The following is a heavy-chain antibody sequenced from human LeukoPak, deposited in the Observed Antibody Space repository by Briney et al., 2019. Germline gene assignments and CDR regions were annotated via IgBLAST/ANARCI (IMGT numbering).Heavy chain of an antibody. Sequence: TLSLTCTVSGGSISSYYWSWIRQPPGKALEWLALIYWDDDKRYSPSLKSRLTITKDTSKNQVVLTMTNMDPVDTATYYCAHRQYYYGSGLQGAFDIWGQGTMVTVSS. CDR1: GGSISSYYW. CDR3: AHRQYYYGSGLQGAFDI. D-gene: IGHD3-10*01. CDR2: IYWDDDK. V-gene: IGHV2-5*08. J-gene: IGHJ3*02.